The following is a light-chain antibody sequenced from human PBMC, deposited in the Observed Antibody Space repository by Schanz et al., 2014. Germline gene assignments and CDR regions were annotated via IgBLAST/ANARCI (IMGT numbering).Light chain of an antibody. CDR2: DVS. CDR3: CSYAGSIYV. CDR1: TSDVGSYNL. J-gene: IGLJ1*01. Sequence: QSALTQPASVSGSPGQSITISCTGTTSDVGSYNLVSWYQQHPGKAPKLMIYDVSNRPSGVSNRFSGSKSGNTASLTISGLQAEDEADYYCCSYAGSIYVFGTGTKLTVL. V-gene: IGLV2-23*02.